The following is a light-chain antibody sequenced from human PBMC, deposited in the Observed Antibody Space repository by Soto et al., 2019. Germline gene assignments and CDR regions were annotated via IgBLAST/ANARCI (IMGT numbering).Light chain of an antibody. Sequence: QSVLTQPASVSGSPGQSITISCTGTSSDVGSYNLVSWYQQHPGKAPKVMIYEVSKRPSGVSNRFSGSKSGNTASLRISGLQAEDEADYYCCSYAGNSTYVFGTGTQLTVL. V-gene: IGLV2-23*02. CDR1: SSDVGSYNL. CDR2: EVS. J-gene: IGLJ1*01. CDR3: CSYAGNSTYV.